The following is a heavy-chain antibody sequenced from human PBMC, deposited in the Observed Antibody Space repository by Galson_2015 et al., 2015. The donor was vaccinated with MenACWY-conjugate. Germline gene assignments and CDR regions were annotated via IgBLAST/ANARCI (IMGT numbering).Heavy chain of an antibody. CDR3: ARVQYYDFWRGMDV. V-gene: IGHV3-21*01. Sequence: SLRLSCAASGFTFSIYSMNWVRRAPGKGLEWVPSISSTSTTYIYNADSVNGRFTTSRDNAKNSLYLQMNSLRAEDTAVYYCARVQYYDFWRGMDVWGQGTTVTVSS. J-gene: IGHJ6*02. CDR2: ISSTSTTYI. D-gene: IGHD3-3*01. CDR1: GFTFSIYS.